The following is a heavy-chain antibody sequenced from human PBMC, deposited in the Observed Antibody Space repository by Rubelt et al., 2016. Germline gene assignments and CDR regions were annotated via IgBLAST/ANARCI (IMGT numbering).Heavy chain of an antibody. CDR2: IVPILHVT. CDR3: ARPPDVYGVDV. V-gene: IGHV1-69*04. Sequence: KPGSSAKVSCKASGGTFSSYVINWVRQAPGQGLEWMGRIVPILHVTNYAQKFRGRVTITADESTSTAYMELTSLRSEDTAVYYCARPPDVYGVDVWGQGTTVTVSS. CDR1: GGTFSSYV. J-gene: IGHJ6*02.